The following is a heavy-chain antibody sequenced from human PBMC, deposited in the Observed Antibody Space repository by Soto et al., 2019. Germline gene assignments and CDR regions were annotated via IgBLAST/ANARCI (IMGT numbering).Heavy chain of an antibody. J-gene: IGHJ6*02. CDR1: GDTFSSYT. CDR2: TIPVLAIT. CDR3: GIARYARRYLCYGMDI. D-gene: IGHD2-8*01. Sequence: QVQLVQSGAEVKKPGSSVKVSCKASGDTFSSYTISWVRQAPGQGLEWMGRTIPVLAITNYARKLQGRVTINADKSTSTVYMELSSLRTEDTAVYYCGIARYARRYLCYGMDIWGEGTTVTVSS. V-gene: IGHV1-69*02.